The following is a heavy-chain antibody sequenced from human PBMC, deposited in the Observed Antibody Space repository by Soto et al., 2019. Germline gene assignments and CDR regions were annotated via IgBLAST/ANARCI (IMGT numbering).Heavy chain of an antibody. CDR3: ARGRPDSSDRSGLGSNYFDY. CDR2: INHSGST. CDR1: GGSFSGYY. Sequence: QVQLQQWVAGLLKPSETLSLTCAVYGGSFSGYYWSWIRQPPGKGLEWIGEINHSGSTNYNPSLKSRVTIPVDTANIQFSRKLSSVTAADTAVYYCARGRPDSSDRSGLGSNYFDYWGQGTLVTVSS. D-gene: IGHD3-22*01. J-gene: IGHJ4*02. V-gene: IGHV4-34*01.